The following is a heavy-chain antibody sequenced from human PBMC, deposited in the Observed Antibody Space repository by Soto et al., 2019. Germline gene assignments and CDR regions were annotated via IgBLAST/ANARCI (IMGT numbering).Heavy chain of an antibody. D-gene: IGHD4-17*01. J-gene: IGHJ4*02. V-gene: IGHV4-34*01. Sequence: SETLSLTCAVYGGSFSGYYWSWIRQPPGKGLEWIGEINHSGSTNYNPSLKSRVTISVDTSKNQFSLKLSSVTAADTAVYYCAAYGDYYFDYWGQGTLVTVS. CDR1: GGSFSGYY. CDR3: AAYGDYYFDY. CDR2: INHSGST.